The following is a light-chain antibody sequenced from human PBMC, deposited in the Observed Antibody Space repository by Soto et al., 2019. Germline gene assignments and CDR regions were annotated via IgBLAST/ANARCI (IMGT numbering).Light chain of an antibody. CDR2: KAS. V-gene: IGKV1-5*03. Sequence: DLQLTQSPSNLSASVGDRVTIPCRASQSISNWLAWYQQRPGKAPKLLIYKASTLKSGVPSRFSGSGSGTEFTLTISSLQPDDFATYYCQHYNSYSEAFGQGTKVDIK. J-gene: IGKJ1*01. CDR3: QHYNSYSEA. CDR1: QSISNW.